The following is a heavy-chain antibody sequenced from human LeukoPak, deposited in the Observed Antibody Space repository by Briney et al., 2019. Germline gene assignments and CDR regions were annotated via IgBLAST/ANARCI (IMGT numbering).Heavy chain of an antibody. D-gene: IGHD3-22*01. CDR2: IYYSGST. CDR3: PSFNGYYDSSGYLFDY. CDR1: GGSVSSGSYY. J-gene: IGHJ4*02. Sequence: SETLSLTCTVSGGSVSSGSYYWSWIRQPPGKGLEWIGYIYYSGSTNYNPSLKSRVTISVDTSKNQFSLKLSSVTAADTAVYYCPSFNGYYDSSGYLFDYWGQGTLVTVSS. V-gene: IGHV4-61*01.